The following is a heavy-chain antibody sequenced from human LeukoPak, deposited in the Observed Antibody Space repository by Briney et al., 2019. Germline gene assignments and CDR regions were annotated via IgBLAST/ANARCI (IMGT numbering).Heavy chain of an antibody. CDR2: ISSSGSTI. V-gene: IGHV3-48*03. D-gene: IGHD1-26*01. CDR3: ARDPVGANFDY. CDR1: GFTFSSYE. J-gene: IGHJ4*02. Sequence: GGSLRLSCAASGFTFSSYEMNWVRQAPGKGLEWVSYISSSGSTIYYADSVKGRFTISRDNAKNSLYLQMNSLRAEDTAVYYCARDPVGANFDYWGQGTLVTVSS.